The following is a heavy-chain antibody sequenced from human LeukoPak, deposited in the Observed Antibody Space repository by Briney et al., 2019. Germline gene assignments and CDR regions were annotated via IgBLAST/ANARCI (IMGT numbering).Heavy chain of an antibody. D-gene: IGHD2-2*01. CDR2: IYHSGST. V-gene: IGHV4-30-2*01. J-gene: IGHJ6*03. Sequence: SETLSLTCAVSGGSISSGGYSWSWIRQPPGKGLEWIGYIYHSGSTYYNPSLKSRVTISVDRSKNQFSLKLSSVTAADTAVYYCARSPGFTAAISYYYYMDVWGKGTTVTVSS. CDR1: GGSISSGGYS. CDR3: ARSPGFTAAISYYYYMDV.